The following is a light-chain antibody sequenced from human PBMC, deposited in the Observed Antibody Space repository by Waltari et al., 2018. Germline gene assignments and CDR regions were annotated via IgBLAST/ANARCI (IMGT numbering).Light chain of an antibody. V-gene: IGKV3-11*01. Sequence: EIVLTQSPDTLSLSQGERATLSCRSSQRVSSYFAWYQQNPGLAPTLLISDASNRTTGIPARLRGSGSGTDFTLTISSLEPEDCAVYHCQQRSNWPSLTFGGGTKVEIK. CDR3: QQRSNWPSLT. CDR2: DAS. J-gene: IGKJ4*01. CDR1: QRVSSY.